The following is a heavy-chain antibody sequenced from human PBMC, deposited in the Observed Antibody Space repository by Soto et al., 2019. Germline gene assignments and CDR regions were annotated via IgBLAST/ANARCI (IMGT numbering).Heavy chain of an antibody. V-gene: IGHV1-2*02. CDR2: INPNSVGT. Sequence: QVQLVQSGAEVKKPGASVKVSCKASGYTFTGYYMHWVRQAPGQGLEWMGWINPNSVGTNYAQKFQGRVTMTRDTSISTAYMELYRLRSDDTAVYYCARFGPTGYCSGGSCYRWFDPWGQGTLVTVSS. CDR3: ARFGPTGYCSGGSCYRWFDP. J-gene: IGHJ5*02. D-gene: IGHD2-15*01. CDR1: GYTFTGYY.